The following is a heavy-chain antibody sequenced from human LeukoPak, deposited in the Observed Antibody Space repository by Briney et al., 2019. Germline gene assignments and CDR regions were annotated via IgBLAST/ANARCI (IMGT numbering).Heavy chain of an antibody. CDR1: GFTFSTYA. Sequence: GGSLRLSCSASGFTFSTYAMHWVRQAPGRGLEYISAISHDGGTTYYADSVKGRFTISRDNSKNTLYLQMSSLRVEDTALYYCAPGKFDYWGQGALVIVSP. CDR2: ISHDGGTT. J-gene: IGHJ4*02. CDR3: APGKFDY. V-gene: IGHV3-64D*06.